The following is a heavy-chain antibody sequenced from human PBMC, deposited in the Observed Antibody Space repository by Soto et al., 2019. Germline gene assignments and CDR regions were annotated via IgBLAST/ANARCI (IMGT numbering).Heavy chain of an antibody. CDR2: ISAYNGNT. Sequence: ASVKVSCKASGYTFTSYDINWVRQATGQGLEWMGWISAYNGNTNYAQKLQGRVTMTTDTSTSTAYMELRSLRSDDTAVYYCASNILEWLPDDAFDIWGQGTMVTVSS. CDR1: GYTFTSYD. CDR3: ASNILEWLPDDAFDI. D-gene: IGHD3-3*01. J-gene: IGHJ3*02. V-gene: IGHV1-18*01.